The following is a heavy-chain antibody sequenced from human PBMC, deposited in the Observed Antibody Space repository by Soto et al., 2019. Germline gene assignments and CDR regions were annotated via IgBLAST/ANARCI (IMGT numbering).Heavy chain of an antibody. CDR2: MHSRGRS. D-gene: IGHD6-6*01. V-gene: IGHV4-39*01. J-gene: IGHJ4*02. CDR3: ASHIEFSGSSVFDS. Sequence: QLQLQESGPRLVKPSETLSLTCAVSGGSLSSSSFFWGWIRQPPGKGLEWIGSMHSRGRSYYNASLKSRLPISGDTSKNPFSLRLTSVAATDTAVYFCASHIEFSGSSVFDSWGQGTLVTVSS. CDR1: GGSLSSSSFF.